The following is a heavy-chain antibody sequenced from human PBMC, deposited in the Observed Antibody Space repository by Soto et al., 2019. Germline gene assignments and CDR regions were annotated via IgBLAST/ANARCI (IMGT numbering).Heavy chain of an antibody. D-gene: IGHD1-26*01. V-gene: IGHV1-3*01. Sequence: QVQLVQSGAELKKLGASVKVSCKASGNTVPNYAIHWVRQAPGQRLEWMGWINGGNGNTYYSEHFQGRVTFTRDTPAATVKMKLASLTSEATAVYSWAREASGFSGSPYIDSLNYGGQGARATVPS. J-gene: IGHJ4*02. CDR3: AREASGFSGSPYIDSLNY. CDR1: GNTVPNYA. CDR2: INGGNGNT.